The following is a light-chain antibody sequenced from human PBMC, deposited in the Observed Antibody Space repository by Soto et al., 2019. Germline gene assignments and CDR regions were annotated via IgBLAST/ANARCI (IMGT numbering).Light chain of an antibody. CDR1: QSVSSN. Sequence: EIVMTQSPATLSVSPGERASLSCRASQSVSSNLAWYQQKPGQAPRLLIYGASTRATGIPARFSGSGSGTEVTLTISSLQSEDFAVYYCQQYYNWPPLTFGGGTKVEIK. J-gene: IGKJ4*01. V-gene: IGKV3-15*01. CDR3: QQYYNWPPLT. CDR2: GAS.